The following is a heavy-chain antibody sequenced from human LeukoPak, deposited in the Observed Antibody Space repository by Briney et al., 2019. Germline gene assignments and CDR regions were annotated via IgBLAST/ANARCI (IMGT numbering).Heavy chain of an antibody. Sequence: PGGSLRLSCAASGITFSSYAMSWVRQAPGKGLEWVSAISGSGGSTYYADSVKGRFTISRDNSKNTLYLQMNSLRAEDTAVYYCAKDLEVAVAGTFDYWGQGTLVTVSS. J-gene: IGHJ4*02. CDR2: ISGSGGST. CDR3: AKDLEVAVAGTFDY. CDR1: GITFSSYA. D-gene: IGHD6-19*01. V-gene: IGHV3-23*01.